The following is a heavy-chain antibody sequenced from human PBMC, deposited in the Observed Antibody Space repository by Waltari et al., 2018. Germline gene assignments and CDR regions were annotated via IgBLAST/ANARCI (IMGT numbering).Heavy chain of an antibody. CDR2: IFSEGRT. J-gene: IGHJ4*02. CDR3: ARDSRGGLFFDY. CDR1: GFTVSSNY. Sequence: EVQLVESGGGFIQSGGSLRLSCAASGFTVSSNYMSWVRQAPGKGREWVSVIFSEGRTYYAESVKGRFTISRDNSKNTLYLQINSLRAEDTAVYYCARDSRGGLFFDYWGQGTLVTVSS. V-gene: IGHV3-53*01.